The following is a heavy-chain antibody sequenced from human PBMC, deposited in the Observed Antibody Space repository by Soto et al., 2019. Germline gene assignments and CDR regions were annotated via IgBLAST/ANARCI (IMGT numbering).Heavy chain of an antibody. D-gene: IGHD6-13*01. J-gene: IGHJ4*02. CDR1: GYTFTSYD. Sequence: QVQLVQSGAEVKKPGASVKVSCKASGYTFTSYDINWVRQATGQGLEWMGWMNPNSGNTGYAQKFQGRVTMTRNTSIRTAYMELSSLRSEDTAVYYCAALPGAEAGTPYWGQGTLVTVSS. V-gene: IGHV1-8*01. CDR2: MNPNSGNT. CDR3: AALPGAEAGTPY.